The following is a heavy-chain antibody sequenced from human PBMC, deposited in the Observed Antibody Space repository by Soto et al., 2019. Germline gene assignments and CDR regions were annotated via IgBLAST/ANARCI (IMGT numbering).Heavy chain of an antibody. Sequence: GGSLRLSCAASGFTFDDYAMHWVRQAPGKGLEWVSGISWNCGSIGYADSVKGRFTISRDNAKNSLYLQMNSLRAEDTALYYCAKDIAAAGTGTLYYYYGMDVWGQGTTVTVSS. CDR2: ISWNCGSI. J-gene: IGHJ6*02. V-gene: IGHV3-9*01. CDR1: GFTFDDYA. D-gene: IGHD6-13*01. CDR3: AKDIAAAGTGTLYYYYGMDV.